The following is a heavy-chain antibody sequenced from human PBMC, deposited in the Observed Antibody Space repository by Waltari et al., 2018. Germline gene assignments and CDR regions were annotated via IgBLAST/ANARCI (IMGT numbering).Heavy chain of an antibody. D-gene: IGHD4-17*01. CDR2: INHSGST. Sequence: QVQLQQWGAGLLKPSETLSLTCAVYGGSFSGYYWSWIRQPPGKGLEWIGEINHSGSTNYNPSLKSRVTISVDTSKNQFSLKLSSVTAADTAVYYCARGAVTTPLRHWGQGTLVTVSS. J-gene: IGHJ1*01. CDR1: GGSFSGYY. V-gene: IGHV4-34*01. CDR3: ARGAVTTPLRH.